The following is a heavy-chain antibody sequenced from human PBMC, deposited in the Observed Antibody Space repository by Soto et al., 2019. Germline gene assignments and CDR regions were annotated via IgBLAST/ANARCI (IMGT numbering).Heavy chain of an antibody. CDR3: AKGNSSWYNWFDP. V-gene: IGHV3-9*01. CDR1: GFTFDDYA. CDR2: ISWNSGSI. Sequence: RRLSCAASGFTFDDYAMHWVRQAPGKGLEWVSGISWNSGSIGYADSVKGRFTISRDNAKNSLYLQMNSLRAEDTALYYCAKGNSSWYNWFDPWGQGTLVTVSS. J-gene: IGHJ5*02. D-gene: IGHD6-13*01.